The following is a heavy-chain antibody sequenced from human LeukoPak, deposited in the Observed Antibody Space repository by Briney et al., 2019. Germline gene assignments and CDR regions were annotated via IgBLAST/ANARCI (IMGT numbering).Heavy chain of an antibody. J-gene: IGHJ6*03. CDR1: GGSINNYC. CDR2: IYSSGNT. D-gene: IGHD1-14*01. CDR3: ARGGAGQPDHSHFYQFMDV. V-gene: IGHV4-4*07. Sequence: PSETLSLTCTVSGGSINNYCWSWIRQPAGKGLEWIGRIYSSGNTNYVSSLKSRVTISLDTSRNQFSLKVNSVTAADTAVYYCARGGAGQPDHSHFYQFMDVWGRGTTVTVSS.